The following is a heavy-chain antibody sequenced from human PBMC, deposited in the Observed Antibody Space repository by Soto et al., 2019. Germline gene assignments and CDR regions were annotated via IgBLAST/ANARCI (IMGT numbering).Heavy chain of an antibody. V-gene: IGHV4-59*01. CDR1: GGSINNYY. CDR3: VRTFCSAATCYDVFDM. CDR2: IYYNGNT. J-gene: IGHJ3*02. Sequence: LSLTCTVSGGSINNYYWGWIRQPPGKGLEWIAYIYYNGNTNYNASLRSRVTISVDTSKNQFSLKVISVSAADTAVYYCVRTFCSAATCYDVFDMWGQGTMVTVSS. D-gene: IGHD2-2*01.